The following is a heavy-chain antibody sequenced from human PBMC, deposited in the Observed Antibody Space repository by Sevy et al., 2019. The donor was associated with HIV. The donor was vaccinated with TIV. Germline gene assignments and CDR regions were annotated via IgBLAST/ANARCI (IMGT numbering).Heavy chain of an antibody. CDR2: INHSGST. CDR3: ARGRRLGYDFWSGQYNGFDP. V-gene: IGHV4-34*01. CDR1: GGSFSGYY. D-gene: IGHD3-3*01. Sequence: SETLSLTCAVYGGSFSGYYWSWIRQPPGKGLEWIGEINHSGSTNYNPSLKSRVTISVDTSKNQFSLKLSSVTAADTAVYYCARGRRLGYDFWSGQYNGFDPWGQGTLVTVSS. J-gene: IGHJ5*02.